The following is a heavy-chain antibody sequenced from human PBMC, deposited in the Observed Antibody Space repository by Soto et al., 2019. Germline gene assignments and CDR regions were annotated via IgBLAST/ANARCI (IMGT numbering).Heavy chain of an antibody. Sequence: GSLRLSCAASGFTFSNYGMHWVRQAPGKGLEWVAVISYDGSNKYFADSVKGRFTISRDNSKNTLYLQMNSLRAEDTAVYYCAKDLGSGSYLFDAFDIWGQGTMVTVSS. CDR3: AKDLGSGSYLFDAFDI. J-gene: IGHJ3*02. V-gene: IGHV3-30*18. CDR2: ISYDGSNK. CDR1: GFTFSNYG. D-gene: IGHD1-26*01.